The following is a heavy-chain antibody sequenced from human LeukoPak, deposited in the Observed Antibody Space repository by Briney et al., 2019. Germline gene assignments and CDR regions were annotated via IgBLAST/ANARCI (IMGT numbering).Heavy chain of an antibody. CDR3: AKSGGYELIDN. J-gene: IGHJ4*02. V-gene: IGHV4-39*01. CDR2: IYYSGST. Sequence: SETLSLTCSVSGASISTSAYYWGWTRQPPGKGLEWIGSIYYSGSTYYNASLNSRVTISIDTSKNLFSLRLNSMTAADTAVYYCAKSGGYELIDNWGQGTLVTVSS. CDR1: GASISTSAYY. D-gene: IGHD1-26*01.